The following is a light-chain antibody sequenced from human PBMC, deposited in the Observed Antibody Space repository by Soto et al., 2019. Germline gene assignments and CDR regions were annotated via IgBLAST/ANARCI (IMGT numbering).Light chain of an antibody. Sequence: QSVLTQPASVSGSPGQSITISCTGSSRDVGGYKYVSWYQQQPGKAPKLIIYEVSYRPSGVSNRFSGSKSGNTASLTISGLQAEDVADYYCTSYRGSSTLVFGGGTKLTVL. CDR3: TSYRGSSTLV. V-gene: IGLV2-14*01. CDR1: SRDVGGYKY. CDR2: EVS. J-gene: IGLJ2*01.